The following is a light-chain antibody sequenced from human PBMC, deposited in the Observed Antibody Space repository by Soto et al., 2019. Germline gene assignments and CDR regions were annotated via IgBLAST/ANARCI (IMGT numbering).Light chain of an antibody. CDR2: EVS. CDR3: AAWDDTLSNYV. CDR1: SSDVGGYNY. J-gene: IGLJ1*01. Sequence: QSALTQAACVSGCPGQSITISCTGTSSDVGGYNYVSWYQQHPGKAPKLMIYEVSNRPSGVSNRFSGSKSGNTASLAITGLQSEDEADYYCAAWDDTLSNYVFGTGTKVTVL. V-gene: IGLV2-14*01.